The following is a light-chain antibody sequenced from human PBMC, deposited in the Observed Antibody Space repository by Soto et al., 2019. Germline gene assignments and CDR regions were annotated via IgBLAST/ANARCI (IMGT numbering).Light chain of an antibody. CDR1: QSISSY. Sequence: IQMTQYTSTLSASVGDTVTVTCRASQSISSYLNWYQQKPGKAPKLLIYAASSLQSGVPSRFSGSGSGTDFTLTISSLQPEDFATYYCQQSYSTPRTFGQGTKVDIK. CDR3: QQSYSTPRT. J-gene: IGKJ1*01. CDR2: AAS. V-gene: IGKV1-39*01.